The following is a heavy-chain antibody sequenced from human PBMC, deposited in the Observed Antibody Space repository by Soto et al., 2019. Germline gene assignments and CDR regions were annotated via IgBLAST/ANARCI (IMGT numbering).Heavy chain of an antibody. V-gene: IGHV4-30-4*01. CDR2: IYYSGST. CDR1: GGSISSGDYY. CDR3: ASCNYYDSSGHDY. D-gene: IGHD3-22*01. Sequence: SETLSLTCTVSGGSISSGDYYWSWIRQPPGKGLEWIGYIYYSGSTYYNPSLKSRVTISVDTSKNQFSLKLSSVTAADTAVYYCASCNYYDSSGHDYWGQGTLVTVSS. J-gene: IGHJ4*02.